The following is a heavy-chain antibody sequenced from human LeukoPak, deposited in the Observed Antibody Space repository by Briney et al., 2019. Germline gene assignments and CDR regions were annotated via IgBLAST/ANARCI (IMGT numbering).Heavy chain of an antibody. CDR1: GFTFNNAW. D-gene: IGHD6-13*01. V-gene: IGHV3-11*03. J-gene: IGHJ4*02. Sequence: PGGSLRLSCAASGFTFNNAWMSWIRQAPGKGLEWVSYISSSSSYTNYADSVKGRFTISRDNAKNSLYLQMNSLRAEDTAVYYCASADSGRDYWGQGTLVTVSS. CDR3: ASADSGRDY. CDR2: ISSSSSYT.